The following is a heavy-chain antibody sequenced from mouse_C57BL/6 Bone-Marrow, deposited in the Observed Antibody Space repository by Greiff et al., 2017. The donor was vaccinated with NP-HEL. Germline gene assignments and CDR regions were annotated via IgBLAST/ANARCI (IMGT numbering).Heavy chain of an antibody. CDR1: GYTFTSYW. J-gene: IGHJ1*03. CDR2: IYPGSGST. CDR3: ARMDYYGSSDGYFDV. V-gene: IGHV1-55*01. Sequence: QVQLQQPGAELVKPGASVKMSCKASGYTFTSYWITWVKQRPGQGLEWIGDIYPGSGSTNYNEKFKSKATLTVDTSSSTAYMQLSSLTSEDSAVYYCARMDYYGSSDGYFDVWGTGTTVTVSS. D-gene: IGHD1-1*01.